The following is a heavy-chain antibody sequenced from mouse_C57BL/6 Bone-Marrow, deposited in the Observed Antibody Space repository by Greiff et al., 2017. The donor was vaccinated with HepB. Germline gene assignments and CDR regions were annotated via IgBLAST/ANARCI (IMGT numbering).Heavy chain of an antibody. CDR3: ARNRMTRWYFDY. Sequence: QVQLQQPGAELVKPGASVKLSCKASGYTFTSYWMHWVKQRPGQGLEWIGMIHPNSGSTNYNEKFKSKATLTVDKSSSTAYMQLSSLTSEDSAVYYCARNRMTRWYFDYWGQGTTLTVSS. CDR2: IHPNSGST. CDR1: GYTFTSYW. V-gene: IGHV1-64*01. D-gene: IGHD1-1*02. J-gene: IGHJ2*01.